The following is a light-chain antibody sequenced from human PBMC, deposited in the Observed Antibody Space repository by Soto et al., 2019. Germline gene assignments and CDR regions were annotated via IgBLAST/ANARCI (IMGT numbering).Light chain of an antibody. J-gene: IGLJ2*01. CDR1: GSNIGAGFD. Sequence: QSVLTQPPSLSGAPGQNIIISCTGGGSNIGAGFDVHWYQQLPGTAPKLLIYGNTNRPSGVPDRFSGSKSGTSASLVITGLQADEEAAYYCQSYDTGLSGPVVFGGGTKLTVL. CDR2: GNT. CDR3: QSYDTGLSGPVV. V-gene: IGLV1-40*01.